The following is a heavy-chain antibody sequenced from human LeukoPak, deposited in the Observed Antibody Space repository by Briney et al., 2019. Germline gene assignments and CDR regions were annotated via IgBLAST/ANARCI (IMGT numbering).Heavy chain of an antibody. CDR3: VRDALVGADYYFDY. D-gene: IGHD1-26*01. V-gene: IGHV3-7*01. Sequence: GGSLRLSCAASGFTFSSYWMSWVRQAPGKGLEWVANIKQGGSEKYYADSVKGRFTISRDNAKNSLYLQMNSLRAEDTAVYYCVRDALVGADYYFDYWGQGTLVTVSS. CDR2: IKQGGSEK. J-gene: IGHJ4*02. CDR1: GFTFSSYW.